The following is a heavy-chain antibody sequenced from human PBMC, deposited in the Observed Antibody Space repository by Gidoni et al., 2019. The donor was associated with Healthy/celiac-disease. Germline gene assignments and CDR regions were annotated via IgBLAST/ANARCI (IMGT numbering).Heavy chain of an antibody. D-gene: IGHD3-22*01. CDR3: ARAVCYYFDSSGPYFDF. Sequence: QVQLVESGGGLVKPGGSLRLSCAASGFTLSDYYMSWIRQAPGKGLEWVSSISYSSTTIYYADSVKGRFTISRDNARNSLYLQMNSLRAEDTAVYYCARAVCYYFDSSGPYFDFWGQGGLVTVSS. J-gene: IGHJ4*02. CDR1: GFTLSDYY. V-gene: IGHV3-11*01. CDR2: ISYSSTTI.